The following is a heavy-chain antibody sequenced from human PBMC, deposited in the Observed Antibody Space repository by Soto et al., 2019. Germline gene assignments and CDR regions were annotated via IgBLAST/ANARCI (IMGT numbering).Heavy chain of an antibody. D-gene: IGHD6-13*01. CDR3: ARGRIAAAGSSYYYYYYGMDV. CDR2: INHSGST. J-gene: IGHJ6*02. CDR1: GGSFSGYY. V-gene: IGHV4-34*01. Sequence: SETLSLTCAVYGGSFSGYYWSWIRQPPGKGLERIGEINHSGSTNYNPSLKSRVTISVDTSKNQFSLKLSSVTAADTAVYYCARGRIAAAGSSYYYYYYGMDVWGQGTTATVSS.